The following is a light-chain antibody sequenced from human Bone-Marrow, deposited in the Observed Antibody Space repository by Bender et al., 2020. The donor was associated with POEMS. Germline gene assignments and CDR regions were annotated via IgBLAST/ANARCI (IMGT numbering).Light chain of an antibody. V-gene: IGLV1-44*01. CDR1: SSNIGTNP. CDR3: AAWEDSLNGWV. J-gene: IGLJ3*02. CDR2: INN. Sequence: QSVLTQPPSASGTPGQRVTISCSGSSSNIGTNPVNWYQQLPGTAPKLLIYINNQRPLGVPDRFSGSKSGTSASLAITGLQAEDEGDYYCAAWEDSLNGWVFGGGTKLTVL.